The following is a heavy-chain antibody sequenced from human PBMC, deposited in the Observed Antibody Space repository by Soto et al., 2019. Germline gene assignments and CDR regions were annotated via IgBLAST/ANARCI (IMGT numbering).Heavy chain of an antibody. J-gene: IGHJ6*02. CDR1: GFTFSSYW. CDR2: INSDGSST. CDR3: VRDDYGYYYYYGMDV. D-gene: IGHD4-17*01. V-gene: IGHV3-74*01. Sequence: GGSLRLSCAASGFTFSSYWMHWVRQAPGKGLVWVSRINSDGSSTSYADSVKGRFTISRDNAKNTLYLQMNSLRAEDTAVYYCVRDDYGYYYYYGMDVWGQGTTVTVSS.